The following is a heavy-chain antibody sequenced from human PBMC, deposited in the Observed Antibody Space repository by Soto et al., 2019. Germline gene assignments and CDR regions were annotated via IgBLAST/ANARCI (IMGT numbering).Heavy chain of an antibody. V-gene: IGHV3-30*18. CDR2: ISYDGSNK. CDR1: GFTFSSYG. J-gene: IGHJ5*02. D-gene: IGHD2-15*01. CDR3: AKDRQPHCSGGSCSSSCSDP. Sequence: GGSLRLSCAASGFTFSSYGMHWVRQAPGKGLEWVAVISYDGSNKYYADSVKGRFTISRDNSKNTLYLQMNSLRAEDTAVYYCAKDRQPHCSGGSCSSSCSDPWGQGTLVTVSS.